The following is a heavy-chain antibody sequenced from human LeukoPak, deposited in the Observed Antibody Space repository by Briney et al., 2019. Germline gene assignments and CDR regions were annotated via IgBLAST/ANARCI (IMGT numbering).Heavy chain of an antibody. V-gene: IGHV3-74*01. Sequence: GGSLRLSCAASGFTFSSHWMHWVRQAPGKGLVWVSRINKDGSTTNYADSVKGRSTIFRDNAKNTLYLQMNSLRAEDTAVYYCVRELGGGSGPWGEGTLVTVSS. CDR2: INKDGSTT. J-gene: IGHJ5*02. D-gene: IGHD1-26*01. CDR1: GFTFSSHW. CDR3: VRELGGGSGP.